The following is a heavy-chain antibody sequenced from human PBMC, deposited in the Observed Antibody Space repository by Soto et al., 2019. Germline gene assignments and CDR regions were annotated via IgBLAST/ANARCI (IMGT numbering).Heavy chain of an antibody. J-gene: IGHJ3*02. CDR1: AFTVSSNY. Sequence: GGSLRLSCAASAFTVSSNYMSWVRQAPGKGLEWVSVIYSGNNTSYADSVKGRFTISRDNSKNTLYLQMNSLRAEDTAVYYCARNWNYAFDIWGQGTMVTV. V-gene: IGHV3-53*01. CDR3: ARNWNYAFDI. D-gene: IGHD1-7*01. CDR2: IYSGNNT.